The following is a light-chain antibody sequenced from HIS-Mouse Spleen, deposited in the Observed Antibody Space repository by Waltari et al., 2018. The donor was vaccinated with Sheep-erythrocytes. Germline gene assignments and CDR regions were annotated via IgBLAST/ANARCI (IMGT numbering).Light chain of an antibody. CDR2: LGS. Sequence: DIVMTQSPLSLPVTPGEPASISCRSSQNLLHSNGYNYLDWYLQNPGQSPQLLIYLGSNRASGVPDRFSGSGSGTDFTLKISRVEAEDVGVYYCMQALQTPIFTFGPGTKVDIK. V-gene: IGKV2-28*01. J-gene: IGKJ3*01. CDR1: QNLLHSNGYNY. CDR3: MQALQTPIFT.